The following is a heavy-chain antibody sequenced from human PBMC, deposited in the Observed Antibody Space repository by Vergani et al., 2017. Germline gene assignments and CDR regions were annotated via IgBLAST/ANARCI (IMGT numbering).Heavy chain of an antibody. J-gene: IGHJ4*02. CDR3: ARGGPVGRLQLFYRFDY. Sequence: QLQLQESGPGLVKPSETLSLTCTVSGGSISSSSYYWGWIRQPPGKGLEWIGSIYYSGSTYYNPSLKSRVTISVDTSQNQFSLKLSSVTAADTAVYYCARGGPVGRLQLFYRFDYWGQGTLVTVSS. V-gene: IGHV4-39*01. CDR2: IYYSGST. CDR1: GGSISSSSYY. D-gene: IGHD5-24*01.